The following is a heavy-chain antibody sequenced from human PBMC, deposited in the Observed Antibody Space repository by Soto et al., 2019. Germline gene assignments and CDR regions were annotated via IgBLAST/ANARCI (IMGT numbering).Heavy chain of an antibody. CDR3: ARSPSSSWYYFDY. Sequence: GGSLRLSCAASGFTFSSYAMHWVRQAPGKGLEWVAVISYDGSNKYYADSVKGRFTISRGNSKNTLYLQMNSLRAEDTAVYYCARSPSSSWYYFDYWGQGTLVTVSS. CDR1: GFTFSSYA. V-gene: IGHV3-30-3*01. J-gene: IGHJ4*02. CDR2: ISYDGSNK. D-gene: IGHD6-13*01.